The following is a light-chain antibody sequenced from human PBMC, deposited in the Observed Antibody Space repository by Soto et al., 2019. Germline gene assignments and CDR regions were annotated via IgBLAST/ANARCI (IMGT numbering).Light chain of an antibody. J-gene: IGKJ2*03. CDR2: GTS. V-gene: IGKV3-20*01. CDR1: QSFSSSY. Sequence: EIVLTQSPGTLSLSPGERATLSCRASQSFSSSYLAWYQQKPGQAPRLLIYGTSTRATGIPDRFSGSGSQTDFTLTISRLEPEDFAVYYCQHYSGWPHSFAQGTKLEIK. CDR3: QHYSGWPHS.